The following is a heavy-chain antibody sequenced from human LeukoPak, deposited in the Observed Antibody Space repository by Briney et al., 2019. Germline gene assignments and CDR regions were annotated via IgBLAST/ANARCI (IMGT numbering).Heavy chain of an antibody. J-gene: IGHJ6*03. CDR2: ISSSSSYI. V-gene: IGHV3-21*01. CDR3: TRVEETATTAAIIRKYSYYYYYMDV. Sequence: GGSLRLSCAASGFTFSSYTMNWVRQAPGKGLEWVSSISSSSSYIYYADSVKGRFTISRDNAKNSLYLQMNSLRAEDTAVYYCTRVEETATTAAIIRKYSYYYYYMDVWGKGNTVTVSS. CDR1: GFTFSSYT. D-gene: IGHD4-11*01.